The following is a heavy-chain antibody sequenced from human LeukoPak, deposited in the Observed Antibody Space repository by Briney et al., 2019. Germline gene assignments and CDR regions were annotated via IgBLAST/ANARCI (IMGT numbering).Heavy chain of an antibody. CDR2: MYFGERT. D-gene: IGHD7-27*01. V-gene: IGHV4-59*01. CDR1: GASITSYY. J-gene: IGHJ4*02. CDR3: ARIPGDRPDD. Sequence: SETLSLTCTVSGASITSYYWTWIRQPPGKGLEWVGYMYFGERTNYNPSLKSRATISIDTSKKQFSLKLKSGPAADSAVYYCARIPGDRPDDWGQGTLVTVS.